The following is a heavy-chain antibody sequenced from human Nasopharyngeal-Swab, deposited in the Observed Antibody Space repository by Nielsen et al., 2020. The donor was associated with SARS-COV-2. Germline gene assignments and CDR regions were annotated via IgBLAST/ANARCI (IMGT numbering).Heavy chain of an antibody. CDR1: GFTFSSYA. D-gene: IGHD1-20*01. Sequence: GGSLRLSCAASGFTFSSYAMSWVRQAPGKGLEWVSAISGSGGSTYCADSVKGRFTISRDNSKNTLYLQMNSLRAEDTAVYYCAKDLSQGITGTVPFDYWGQGTLVTVSS. J-gene: IGHJ4*02. V-gene: IGHV3-23*01. CDR3: AKDLSQGITGTVPFDY. CDR2: ISGSGGST.